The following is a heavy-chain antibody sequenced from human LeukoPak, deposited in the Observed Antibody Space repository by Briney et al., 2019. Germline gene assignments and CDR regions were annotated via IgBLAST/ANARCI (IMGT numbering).Heavy chain of an antibody. CDR2: IKSKTDGGTT. J-gene: IGHJ4*02. CDR3: TTDEYYDFWSGYEKVDY. CDR1: GFTFSNAW. Sequence: GGSLRLSCAASGFTFSNAWMSWVRQAPGKGLEWVGRIKSKTDGGTTDYAAPVKGRFTISRDDSKNTLYLQMNSLKTEDTAVYYCTTDEYYDFWSGYEKVDYWGQGTLVTVSS. V-gene: IGHV3-15*01. D-gene: IGHD3-3*01.